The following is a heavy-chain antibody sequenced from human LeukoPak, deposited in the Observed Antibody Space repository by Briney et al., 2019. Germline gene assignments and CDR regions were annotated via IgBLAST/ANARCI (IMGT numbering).Heavy chain of an antibody. Sequence: SETLSLTCSVSGDSIRRCYWSWIRQTAEKGLRWIGRISNDETAHYDSSVLGRITMSMGTSANQFSLTLRSVTAADTAIYYCARTCNSLRGYFDFWGQGARVAVSS. CDR2: ISNDETA. J-gene: IGHJ4*02. D-gene: IGHD2/OR15-2a*01. CDR3: ARTCNSLRGYFDF. CDR1: GDSIRRCY. V-gene: IGHV4-4*07.